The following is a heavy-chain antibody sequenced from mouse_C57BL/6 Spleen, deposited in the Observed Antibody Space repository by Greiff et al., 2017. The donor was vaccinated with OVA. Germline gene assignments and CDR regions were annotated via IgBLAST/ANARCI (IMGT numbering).Heavy chain of an antibody. CDR3: AREGIYYGNSWFAY. CDR2: IDPSDSYT. J-gene: IGHJ3*01. V-gene: IGHV1-59*01. Sequence: QVQLQQPGAELVRPGTSVKLSCKASGYTFTSYWMHWVKQRPGQGLEWIGVIDPSDSYTNYNQKFKGKATLTVDTSSSTAYMQLSSLTSEDSAVYYCAREGIYYGNSWFAYWGQGTLVTVSA. CDR1: GYTFTSYW. D-gene: IGHD2-1*01.